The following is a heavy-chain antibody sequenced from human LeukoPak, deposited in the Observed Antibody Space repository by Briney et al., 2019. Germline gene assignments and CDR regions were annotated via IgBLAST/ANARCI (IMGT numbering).Heavy chain of an antibody. CDR3: ARESREMATLIDY. V-gene: IGHV3-48*03. D-gene: IGHD5-24*01. CDR1: GFIFSSYE. J-gene: IGHJ4*02. Sequence: GGSQRLSCAASGFIFSSYEMNWVRQAPGKGLEWASYISSSGSSIYYADSVKGRFTISRDNAKNSLYLQMNSLRAEDTAVYYCARESREMATLIDYWGQGTLVTVSS. CDR2: ISSSGSSI.